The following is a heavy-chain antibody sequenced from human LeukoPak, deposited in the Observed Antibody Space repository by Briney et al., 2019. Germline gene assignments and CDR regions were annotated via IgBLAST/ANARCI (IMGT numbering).Heavy chain of an antibody. CDR3: ARASRDGYNQNFDH. CDR1: GYSFSSYW. D-gene: IGHD5-24*01. CDR2: IYPGGSET. V-gene: IGHV5-51*01. J-gene: IGHJ4*02. Sequence: HGESLKISCKGLGYSFSSYWNAWVRQRPGKGLEWMGIIYPGGSETRYDPSFQGQVTISADSSTSTAYLQWSSLRALDTAMYYCARASRDGYNQNFDHWGQGTLVTVSS.